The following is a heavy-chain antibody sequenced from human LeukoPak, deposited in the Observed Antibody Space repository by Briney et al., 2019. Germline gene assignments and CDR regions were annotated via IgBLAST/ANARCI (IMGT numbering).Heavy chain of an antibody. CDR1: GGTSTRLA. D-gene: IGHD6-19*01. J-gene: IGHJ4*02. CDR3: ACPTSCLAGAGLDFDY. Sequence: SVKLSCKASGGTSTRLAISWVRQAPGLGLEWMGRIVPTVGTTNYTQTFQGTVTIAADKSTSTAYIDLSSLNSEDPAIYYCACPTSCLAGAGLDFDYWGQGTLVTVSS. CDR2: IVPTVGTT. V-gene: IGHV1-69*04.